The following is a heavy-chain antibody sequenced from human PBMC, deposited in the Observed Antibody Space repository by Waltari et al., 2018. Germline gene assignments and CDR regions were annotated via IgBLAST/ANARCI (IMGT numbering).Heavy chain of an antibody. CDR2: ISSSSSYI. D-gene: IGHD4-17*01. V-gene: IGHV3-21*04. CDR1: GFTFSSYS. J-gene: IGHJ4*02. CDR3: AKDRGKVSYGVPH. Sequence: EVQLVESGGGLVKPGGSLRLSCAASGFTFSSYSMNWVRQAPGKGMDWVSSISSSSSYIYYADSVKGRFTISRDNAKNSLYLQMNSLRAEDTAVYYCAKDRGKVSYGVPHWGQGTLVTVSS.